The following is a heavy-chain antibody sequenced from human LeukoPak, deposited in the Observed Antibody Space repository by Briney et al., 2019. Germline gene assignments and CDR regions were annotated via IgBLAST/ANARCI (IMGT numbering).Heavy chain of an antibody. J-gene: IGHJ6*02. CDR2: INHSGST. CDR3: ARDEVMVIYGMDV. V-gene: IGHV4-34*01. Sequence: SETLSLTCAVYGGSFSGYYWSWIRQPPGKGLEWIGEINHSGSTNYNPSLKSRVTISVDTSKNQFSLKLSSVTAADTAVYYCARDEVMVIYGMDVWGQGTMVTVSS. CDR1: GGSFSGYY. D-gene: IGHD3-16*01.